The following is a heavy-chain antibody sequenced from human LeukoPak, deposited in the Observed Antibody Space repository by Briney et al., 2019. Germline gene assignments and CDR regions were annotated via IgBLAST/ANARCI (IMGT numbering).Heavy chain of an antibody. D-gene: IGHD6-19*01. CDR2: IYYSGST. J-gene: IGHJ4*02. CDR1: GGSISSYY. CDR3: ARVSSSGWLGFDY. V-gene: IGHV4-59*01. Sequence: SETLSLTCTVSGGSISSYYWSWIRPPPGKGLEWIGYIYYSGSTNYNPSLKSRVTISVDTSKNQFSLKLSSVTAADTAVYYCARVSSSGWLGFDYWGQGTLVTVSS.